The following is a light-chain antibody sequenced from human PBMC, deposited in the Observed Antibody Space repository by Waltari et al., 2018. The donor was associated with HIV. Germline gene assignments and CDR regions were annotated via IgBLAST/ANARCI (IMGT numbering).Light chain of an antibody. CDR1: QGIPND. V-gene: IGKV1-6*01. CDR3: LQEYTYPRT. J-gene: IGKJ4*01. CDR2: AAS. Sequence: AIQMTQSPSSLSASVGDNVTITCRASQGIPNDLGWYQHKPGKAPKLLIYAASNLDRGVASRFSGGGSGTVFTLTVNSLQPEDIATYYCLQEYTYPRTFGAGTKV.